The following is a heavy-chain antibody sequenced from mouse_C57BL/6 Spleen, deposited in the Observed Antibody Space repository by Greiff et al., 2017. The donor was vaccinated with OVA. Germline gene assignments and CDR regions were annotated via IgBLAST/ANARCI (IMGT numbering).Heavy chain of an antibody. D-gene: IGHD1-1*01. V-gene: IGHV1-18*01. Sequence: EVQLQQSGPELVKPGASVKIPCKASGYTFTDYNMDWVKQSHGKSLEWIGDINPNNGGTIYNQKFKGKATLTVDKSSSTAYMELRSLTSEDTAVYYCARRITTEKLGWYFDVWGTGTTVTVSS. CDR1: GYTFTDYN. J-gene: IGHJ1*03. CDR2: INPNNGGT. CDR3: ARRITTEKLGWYFDV.